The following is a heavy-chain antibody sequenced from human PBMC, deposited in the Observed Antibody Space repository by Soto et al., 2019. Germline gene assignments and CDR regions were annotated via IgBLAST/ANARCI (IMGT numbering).Heavy chain of an antibody. CDR3: ARERSGTSGWFDP. V-gene: IGHV4-30-4*01. Sequence: TLSLTCTVSGGSISSGDYYWSWIRQPPGKGLEWIGYIYYSGSTYYNPSLKSRVTISVDTSKDQFSLKLSSVTTADTAVYYCARERSGTSGWFDPWGQGTLVTVSS. CDR1: GGSISSGDYY. J-gene: IGHJ5*02. CDR2: IYYSGST. D-gene: IGHD1-7*01.